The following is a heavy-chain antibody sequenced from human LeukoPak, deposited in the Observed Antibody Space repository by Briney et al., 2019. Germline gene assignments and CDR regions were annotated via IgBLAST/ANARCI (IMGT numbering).Heavy chain of an antibody. J-gene: IGHJ5*02. D-gene: IGHD2-8*01. Sequence: SVKVSCKASGGTFSSYAISWVRQAPGQGLEWMGGIIPIFGTANYAQKFQGRVTITADESTSTAYMELSSLRSEDTAVYYCAGYCTNGVCMGGYNWFDPWGQGTLVTVSS. V-gene: IGHV1-69*13. CDR1: GGTFSSYA. CDR2: IIPIFGTA. CDR3: AGYCTNGVCMGGYNWFDP.